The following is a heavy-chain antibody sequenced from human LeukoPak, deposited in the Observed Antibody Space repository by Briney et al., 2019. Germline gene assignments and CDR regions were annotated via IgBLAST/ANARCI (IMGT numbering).Heavy chain of an antibody. D-gene: IGHD3-3*01. Sequence: SETLSLTRTVSGGSISSYYWTWIRQPPGKGLDWIGYIYYSGSTNYNPSLNSRVTISVDMSKNQFSLKLSSVTAADTAVYYCARGRFLEWLPYFDYWGQGTLVTVSS. CDR1: GGSISSYY. CDR3: ARGRFLEWLPYFDY. CDR2: IYYSGST. V-gene: IGHV4-59*01. J-gene: IGHJ4*02.